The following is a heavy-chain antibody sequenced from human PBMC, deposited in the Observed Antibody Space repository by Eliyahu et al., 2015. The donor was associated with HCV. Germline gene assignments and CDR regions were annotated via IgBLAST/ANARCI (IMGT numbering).Heavy chain of an antibody. V-gene: IGHV3-15*01. CDR1: GFSFSHAW. J-gene: IGHJ4*02. CDR2: INTNSDGATT. Sequence: VQLVESGGGLVKPGGSLRLSCATSGFSFSHAWMSWVRQAPGKGLEWVGRINTNSDGATTNYAAPVNGRVAISRDDSITTVFLDMNNLRTDDTAVYYCTTERVFETSGYSPFGYWGQGALVTVSS. D-gene: IGHD3-3*01. CDR3: TTERVFETSGYSPFGY.